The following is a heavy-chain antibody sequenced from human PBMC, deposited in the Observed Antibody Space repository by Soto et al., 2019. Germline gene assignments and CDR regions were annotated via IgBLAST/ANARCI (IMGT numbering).Heavy chain of an antibody. J-gene: IGHJ5*02. CDR2: INHSGST. V-gene: IGHV4-34*01. D-gene: IGHD3-10*01. Sequence: PSETLSLTCAVYGGSFSGYYWSWIRQPPGKGLEWIGEINHSGSTNYNPSLKSRVTISVDTSKNQFSLELSSVTAADTAVYYCERGNVLLWFGELLPRRYNWFDPWGQGTLVTVSS. CDR3: ERGNVLLWFGELLPRRYNWFDP. CDR1: GGSFSGYY.